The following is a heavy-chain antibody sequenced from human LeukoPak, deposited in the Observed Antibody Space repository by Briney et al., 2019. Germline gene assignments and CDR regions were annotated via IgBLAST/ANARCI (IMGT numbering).Heavy chain of an antibody. CDR1: APSISSSAGY. D-gene: IGHD6-6*01. CDR2: IYYSGST. J-gene: IGHJ6*02. V-gene: IGHV4-31*03. CDR3: ARDDGDSSYYYYGMDV. Sequence: SPTPSLACTVAAPSISSSAGYWCCIRQHPGKSREWVAYIYYSGSTCYNPSLKSRVTISVYTSKNQFSLKLSSVTAADAAVYFCARDDGDSSYYYYGMDVWGQGTTVTVSS.